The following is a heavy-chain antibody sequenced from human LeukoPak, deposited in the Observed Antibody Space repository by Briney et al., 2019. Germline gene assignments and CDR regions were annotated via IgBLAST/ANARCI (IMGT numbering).Heavy chain of an antibody. CDR1: GFTFSSYG. D-gene: IGHD3-22*01. CDR2: ISYDGSNK. Sequence: GGSLRLSCAASGFTFSSYGMHWVRQAPGKGLEWVAVISYDGSNKYYADSVKGRFTISRDNSKNTLYLHMNSLSAEDTAVYYCAKSYYDSSGYYRNWGQGTLVTVSS. V-gene: IGHV3-30*18. CDR3: AKSYYDSSGYYRN. J-gene: IGHJ4*02.